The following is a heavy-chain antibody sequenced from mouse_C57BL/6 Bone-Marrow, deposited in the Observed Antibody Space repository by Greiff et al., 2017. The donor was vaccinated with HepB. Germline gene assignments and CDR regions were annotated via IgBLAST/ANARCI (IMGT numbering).Heavy chain of an antibody. Sequence: EVMLVESGGGLVKPGGSLKLSCAASGFTFSSYAMSWVRQTPEKRLEWVATISDGGSYTYYPDNVKGRFTISRDNAKNNLYLQMSHLKSEDTAMYYCARIELGQDAMDYWGQGTSVTVSS. CDR3: ARIELGQDAMDY. CDR2: ISDGGSYT. CDR1: GFTFSSYA. J-gene: IGHJ4*01. D-gene: IGHD4-1*01. V-gene: IGHV5-4*03.